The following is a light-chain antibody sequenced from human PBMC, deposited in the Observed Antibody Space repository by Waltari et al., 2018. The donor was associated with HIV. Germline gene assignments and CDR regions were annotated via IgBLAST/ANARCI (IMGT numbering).Light chain of an antibody. Sequence: EIVLTQSPGTLSLSPGERATLSCRASQSVSSSSLAWYQQKPGQAPRLLIYGASSRATGIPDRFSGSGSGTDFTLTISRLEPEDFVVYYCQQYGSSPQTFVQGTKLEIK. J-gene: IGKJ2*01. CDR1: QSVSSSS. V-gene: IGKV3-20*01. CDR3: QQYGSSPQT. CDR2: GAS.